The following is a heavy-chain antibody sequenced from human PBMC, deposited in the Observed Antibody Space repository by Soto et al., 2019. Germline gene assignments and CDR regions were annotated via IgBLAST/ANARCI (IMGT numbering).Heavy chain of an antibody. Sequence: EVPLVESGGGLVKPGGSLRLSCAVSGFIFSSCTMNWVRQAPGKGLEWVSSISPSTSHIYYADSVKGRFTISRDNAKNSLFLQMNSLRAEDTAVYYCSGCSGGACHQNYGMDVWGQGTTVTVSS. V-gene: IGHV3-21*01. J-gene: IGHJ6*02. CDR1: GFIFSSCT. CDR3: SGCSGGACHQNYGMDV. CDR2: ISPSTSHI. D-gene: IGHD2-15*01.